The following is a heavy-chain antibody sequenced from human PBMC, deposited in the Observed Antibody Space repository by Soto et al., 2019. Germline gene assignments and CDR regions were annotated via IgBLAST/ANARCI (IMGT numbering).Heavy chain of an antibody. D-gene: IGHD2-8*01. CDR1: GFTFSSYC. CDR2: ISYEGSQK. CDR3: AKGNGRFYYSGMDV. Sequence: QVQLVEYGGGVAQPGTSLRLYCAASGFTFSSYCMHRVRQDPGKGLEWVAGISYEGSQKFHGDPVKGRFAISRDNSKNTLYLQLNSLRAEDTAVYYCAKGNGRFYYSGMDVWGQGTKVTVSS. V-gene: IGHV3-30*18. J-gene: IGHJ6*02.